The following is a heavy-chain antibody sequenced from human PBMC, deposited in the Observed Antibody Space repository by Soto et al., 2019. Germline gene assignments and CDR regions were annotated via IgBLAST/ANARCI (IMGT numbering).Heavy chain of an antibody. CDR3: ARGDVLLWFGEPTPTAFDI. J-gene: IGHJ3*02. Sequence: GASVKVSCKASGYTFTSCGISWVRQAPGQGLEWMGWISAYNGNTNYAQKLQGRVTMTTDTSTSTAYMELRSLRSDDTAVYYCARGDVLLWFGEPTPTAFDIWGQGTMVTVSS. CDR1: GYTFTSCG. V-gene: IGHV1-18*01. CDR2: ISAYNGNT. D-gene: IGHD3-10*01.